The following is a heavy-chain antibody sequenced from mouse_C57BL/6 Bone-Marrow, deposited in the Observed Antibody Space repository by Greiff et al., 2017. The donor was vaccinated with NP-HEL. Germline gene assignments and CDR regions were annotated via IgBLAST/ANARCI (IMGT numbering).Heavy chain of an antibody. Sequence: QVQLQQSGAELARPGASVKLSCKASGYTFTSYGISWVKQRTGQGLEWIGEIYPRSGNTYYNEKFKGKATLTADKSSSTAYMELRSLTSEDSAVYFCARAYYSNYGYAMDYWGQGTSVTVSS. J-gene: IGHJ4*01. V-gene: IGHV1-81*01. CDR1: GYTFTSYG. CDR3: ARAYYSNYGYAMDY. CDR2: IYPRSGNT. D-gene: IGHD2-5*01.